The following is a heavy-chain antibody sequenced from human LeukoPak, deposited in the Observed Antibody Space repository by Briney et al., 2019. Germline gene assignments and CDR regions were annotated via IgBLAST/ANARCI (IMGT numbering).Heavy chain of an antibody. CDR1: GFTFSSYG. Sequence: PGGSLRLSCAASGFTFSSYGMSWVRQALGKGLEWVSVISGSGRRTSFADSVKGRFTISRDNAKNSLYLQMNSLRAEDTALYYCAKDLGSGYAYYFDYWGQGTLVTVSS. CDR3: AKDLGSGYAYYFDY. CDR2: ISGSGRRT. V-gene: IGHV3-23*01. D-gene: IGHD5-12*01. J-gene: IGHJ4*02.